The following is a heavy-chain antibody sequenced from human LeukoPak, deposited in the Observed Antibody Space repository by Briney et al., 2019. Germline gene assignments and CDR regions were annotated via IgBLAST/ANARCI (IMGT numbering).Heavy chain of an antibody. CDR3: ARSGETGGY. V-gene: IGHV4-38-2*02. D-gene: IGHD4-17*01. CDR2: IYHSGST. CDR1: GYSISSGYY. J-gene: IGHJ4*02. Sequence: TSETLSLTCTVSGYSISSGYYWGWIPQPPGKGLEWIGSIYHSGSTYYNPSLKSRVTISLDTSKNQFSLKLSSVTAADTAVYYCARSGETGGYWGQGTLVTVSS.